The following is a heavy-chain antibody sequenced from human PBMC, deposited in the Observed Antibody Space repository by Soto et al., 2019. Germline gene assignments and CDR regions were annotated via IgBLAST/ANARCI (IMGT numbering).Heavy chain of an antibody. Sequence: SETLSLTCAVYGGSFSVYYCSWIRQPPGKGLDWIGEINHIGSTNYNPSLKSRVTISVDTSKNQFSLKLSSVTAADTAVYYCARGVGYCSGGSCYPSRIGPWCQGTLVT. D-gene: IGHD2-15*01. V-gene: IGHV4-34*01. J-gene: IGHJ5*02. CDR2: INHIGST. CDR3: ARGVGYCSGGSCYPSRIGP. CDR1: GGSFSVYY.